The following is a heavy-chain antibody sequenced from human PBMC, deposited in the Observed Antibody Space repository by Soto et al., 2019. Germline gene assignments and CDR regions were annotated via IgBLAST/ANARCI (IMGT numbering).Heavy chain of an antibody. Sequence: PGESLKISCKGSGYSLTSYWIGWVSQMPGKGLEWMGIIYPGDSDTRYSPSFQGQVTISADKSISTAYLQWSSLKASDTAMYYCARQGSYVDTLFDYCGHVSLVTVPS. V-gene: IGHV5-51*01. CDR3: ARQGSYVDTLFDY. D-gene: IGHD5-18*01. J-gene: IGHJ4*01. CDR2: IYPGDSDT. CDR1: GYSLTSYW.